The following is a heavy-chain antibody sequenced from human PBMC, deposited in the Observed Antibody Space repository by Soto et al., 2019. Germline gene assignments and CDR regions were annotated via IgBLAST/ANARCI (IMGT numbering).Heavy chain of an antibody. CDR3: SRVSEDGDHDYYYGMDI. J-gene: IGHJ6*02. CDR1: GFAFRDYA. V-gene: IGHV3-49*04. D-gene: IGHD3-10*01. Sequence: GGSLRLSCRASGFAFRDYAMSWVRQAPGKGLEWVGFTKTESYGWTTNSAASVKGRFIISRDDSKNIAYLQMTSLKTEDTGTYFCSRVSEDGDHDYYYGMDIWGLGTTVT. CDR2: TKTESYGWTT.